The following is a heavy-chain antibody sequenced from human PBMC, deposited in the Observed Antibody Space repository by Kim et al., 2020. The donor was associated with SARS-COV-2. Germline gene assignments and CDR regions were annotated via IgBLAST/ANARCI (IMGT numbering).Heavy chain of an antibody. CDR2: IYTSGST. V-gene: IGHV4-61*02. D-gene: IGHD5-12*01. Sequence: SETLSLTCTVSGGSISSGSYYWSWIRQPAGKGLEWIGRIYTSGSTNYNPSLKSRVTISVDTSKNQFSLKLSSVTAADTAVYYCATYSGYDGYFDYWGQGTLVTVSS. J-gene: IGHJ4*02. CDR1: GGSISSGSYY. CDR3: ATYSGYDGYFDY.